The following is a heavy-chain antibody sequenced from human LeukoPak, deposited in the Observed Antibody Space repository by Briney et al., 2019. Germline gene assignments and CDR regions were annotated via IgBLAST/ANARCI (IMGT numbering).Heavy chain of an antibody. J-gene: IGHJ4*02. D-gene: IGHD3-22*01. CDR1: GGSFSGYY. V-gene: IGHV4-34*01. Sequence: SETLSLTCAVYGGSFSGYYWSWIRQPPGKGLEWIGEINHSGSTNYNPSLKSRVTISVDTSKNQFSLKLSSVTAADTAVYYCARNPYYYDSSGYYSLIDYWGQGTLVTVSS. CDR3: ARNPYYYDSSGYYSLIDY. CDR2: INHSGST.